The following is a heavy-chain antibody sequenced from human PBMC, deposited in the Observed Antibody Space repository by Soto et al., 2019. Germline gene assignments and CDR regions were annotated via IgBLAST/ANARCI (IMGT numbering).Heavy chain of an antibody. Sequence: QVQLVQSGAEVQKPGSSVKVSCKASGGTFSSYAISWVRQAPGQGLEWMGGIIPIFGTANYAQKFQGRVTITADESTSTAYMELSSLRSEDTAVYYCARDLPLTGTTYYYGMDVWGQGTTVTVSS. CDR1: GGTFSSYA. V-gene: IGHV1-69*01. CDR2: IIPIFGTA. D-gene: IGHD1-7*01. CDR3: ARDLPLTGTTYYYGMDV. J-gene: IGHJ6*02.